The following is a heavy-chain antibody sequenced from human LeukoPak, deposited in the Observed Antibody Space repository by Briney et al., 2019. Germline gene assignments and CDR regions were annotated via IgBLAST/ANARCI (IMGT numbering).Heavy chain of an antibody. CDR3: ARGLRREQKPLRAFDY. Sequence: ASVKVSCKASGYTFTNYDINWVRQASGQGLEWMGWMNPNSGNTGSAQKFQGRVTMTSNTSISTAYMELSSLRSEDTAVYYCARGLRREQKPLRAFDYWGQGTPVTVSS. V-gene: IGHV1-8*01. D-gene: IGHD6-13*01. J-gene: IGHJ4*02. CDR1: GYTFTNYD. CDR2: MNPNSGNT.